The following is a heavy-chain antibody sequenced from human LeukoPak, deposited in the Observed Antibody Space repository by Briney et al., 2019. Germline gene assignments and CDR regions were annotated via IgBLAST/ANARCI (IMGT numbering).Heavy chain of an antibody. CDR3: AREKYGDYGAEYFQH. V-gene: IGHV3-30*02. CDR2: IRYDGSNK. CDR1: GFTFSSYG. Sequence: GGSLRLSCAASGFTFSSYGMHWVRQAPGKGLEWVAFIRYDGSNKYYADSVKGRFTISRDNSKNTLYLQMNSLRAEDTAVYYCAREKYGDYGAEYFQHWGQGTLVTVSS. J-gene: IGHJ1*01. D-gene: IGHD4-17*01.